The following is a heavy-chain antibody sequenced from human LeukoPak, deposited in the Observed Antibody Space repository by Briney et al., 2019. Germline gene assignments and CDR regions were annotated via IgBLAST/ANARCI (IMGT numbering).Heavy chain of an antibody. CDR3: ARFMIREVTADNWFDP. D-gene: IGHD3-10*01. CDR2: ISPRGGGT. V-gene: IGHV3-23*01. CDR1: GFTFRNYG. Sequence: PGGSLRLSCAASGFTFRNYGMNWVRQAPGKGLEWLSGISPRGGGTYYADSVKGRFTISRDDSKNSLSLQMNSLRAEDTAVYYCARFMIREVTADNWFDPWGQGTLVTVSS. J-gene: IGHJ5*02.